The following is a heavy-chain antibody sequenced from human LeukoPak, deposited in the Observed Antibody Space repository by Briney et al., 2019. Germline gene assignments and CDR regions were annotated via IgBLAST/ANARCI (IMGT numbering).Heavy chain of an antibody. V-gene: IGHV4-39*07. CDR1: GGSISSSSYY. CDR3: ARGNTKIRFLEWLLDHYFDY. J-gene: IGHJ4*02. D-gene: IGHD3-3*01. Sequence: SETLSLTCTVSGGSISSSSYYWGWIRQPPGKGLEWIGSIYYSGSTYYNPSLKSRVTISVDTSKNQFSLKLSSVTAADTAVYYCARGNTKIRFLEWLLDHYFDYWGQGTLVTVSS. CDR2: IYYSGST.